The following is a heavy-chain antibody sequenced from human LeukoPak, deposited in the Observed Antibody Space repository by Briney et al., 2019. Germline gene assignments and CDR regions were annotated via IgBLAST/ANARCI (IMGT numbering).Heavy chain of an antibody. V-gene: IGHV4-59*01. CDR2: LFFGGST. J-gene: IGHJ4*02. Sequence: SETLSLTCTVSGSSISTYYWSWIRQPPGKGLEWIGYLFFGGSTNYNPSLKSRVTISSDTSKNQLSLKLTSVTAADTAVYYCARAGGGWSFDYLGQGTLVTVSS. D-gene: IGHD6-19*01. CDR1: GSSISTYY. CDR3: ARAGGGWSFDY.